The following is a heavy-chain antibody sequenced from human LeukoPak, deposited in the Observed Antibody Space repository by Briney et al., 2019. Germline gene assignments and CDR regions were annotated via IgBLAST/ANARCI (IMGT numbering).Heavy chain of an antibody. D-gene: IGHD2-2*01. J-gene: IGHJ6*02. V-gene: IGHV3-21*01. CDR2: ISSSSSYI. CDR1: GFTFSSYS. CDR3: ATLCSSTSCYENYYGMDV. Sequence: GGSLRLSRAASGFTFSSYSMNWVRQAPGKGLEWVSSISSSSSYIYYADSVKGRFTISRDNAKNSLYLQMNSLRAEDTAVYYCATLCSSTSCYENYYGMDVWGQGTTVTVSS.